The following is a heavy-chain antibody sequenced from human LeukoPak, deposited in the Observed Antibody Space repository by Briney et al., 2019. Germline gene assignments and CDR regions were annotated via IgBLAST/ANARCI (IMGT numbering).Heavy chain of an antibody. CDR2: ISSSSSTI. J-gene: IGHJ5*02. Sequence: QPGGSLRLSCAASGFTFSSYSMNWVRQAPGKGLEWVSYISSSSSTIYYADSVKGRFTISRDNAKNSLYLQMNSLRAEDTAVYYCARVGYGSGSYKYNWFDPWGQGTLVTVSS. V-gene: IGHV3-48*01. CDR1: GFTFSSYS. D-gene: IGHD3-10*01. CDR3: ARVGYGSGSYKYNWFDP.